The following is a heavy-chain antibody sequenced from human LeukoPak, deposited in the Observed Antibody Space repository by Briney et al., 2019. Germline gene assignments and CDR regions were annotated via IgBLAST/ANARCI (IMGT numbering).Heavy chain of an antibody. J-gene: IGHJ4*02. CDR1: GESFSGYY. Sequence: SETLSLTCAVYGESFSGYYWSWIRQPPGKGLEWIGEINHSGSTNYNPSLKSRVTISVDTSKNQFSLKLSSVTAADTAVYYCARATGFDYWGQGTLVTVSS. D-gene: IGHD1-14*01. CDR3: ARATGFDY. V-gene: IGHV4-34*01. CDR2: INHSGST.